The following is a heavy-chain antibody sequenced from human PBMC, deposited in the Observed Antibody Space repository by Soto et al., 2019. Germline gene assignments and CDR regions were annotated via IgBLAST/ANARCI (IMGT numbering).Heavy chain of an antibody. D-gene: IGHD5-12*01. Sequence: PSETLSLTCTVSGGSISSSSYYWGWIRQPPGKGLEWIGSIYYSGSTYYNPSLKSRVTISVDTSKNQFSLKLSSVTAADTAVYYCARQVLISGYGGHRVLYAFRAQGTLVPVSS. V-gene: IGHV4-39*01. CDR2: IYYSGST. J-gene: IGHJ4*01. CDR1: GGSISSSSYY. CDR3: ARQVLISGYGGHRVLYAF.